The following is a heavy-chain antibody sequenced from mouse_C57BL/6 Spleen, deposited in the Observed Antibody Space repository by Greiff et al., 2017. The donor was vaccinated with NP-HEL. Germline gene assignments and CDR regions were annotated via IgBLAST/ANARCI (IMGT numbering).Heavy chain of an antibody. J-gene: IGHJ4*01. Sequence: EVKLVESEGGLVQPGSSMKLSCTASGFNFSDYYMAWVRQVPEKGLEWVANINYDGSSNYYLDSLKRSFIISRDNAKNILYIQMSSLNSDDTATYYCARDWGSYAMDYWGQGTSVTVSS. CDR3: ARDWGSYAMDY. CDR2: INYDGSSN. V-gene: IGHV5-16*01. CDR1: GFNFSDYY. D-gene: IGHD4-1*01.